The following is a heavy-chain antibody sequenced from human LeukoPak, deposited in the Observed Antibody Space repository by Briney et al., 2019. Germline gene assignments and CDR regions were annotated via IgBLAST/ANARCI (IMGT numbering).Heavy chain of an antibody. CDR1: GFTFSSYW. D-gene: IGHD3-10*01. J-gene: IGHJ4*02. Sequence: GGSLRLSCAASGFTFSSYWMSWVRQAPGKGLEWAANIKQDGSEKYYVDSVKGRFTISRDNAKNSLYLQMNSLRDEDTAVYYCARDDRHYYGSGSYYRDWGQGTLVTVSS. CDR3: ARDDRHYYGSGSYYRD. CDR2: IKQDGSEK. V-gene: IGHV3-7*01.